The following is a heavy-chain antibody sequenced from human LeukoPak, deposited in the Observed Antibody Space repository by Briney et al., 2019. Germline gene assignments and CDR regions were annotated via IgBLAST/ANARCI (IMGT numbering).Heavy chain of an antibody. CDR2: IYYSGRT. J-gene: IGHJ1*01. D-gene: IGHD3-22*01. V-gene: IGHV4-39*01. Sequence: SETLSLTCTIFGDSVSRSDSYWDWIRQPPGKGLEWIGTIYYSGRTYYSPSLKSRVTLSVDMSNNQFSLTLRSVTAADTALYFCARRRYYDSSGYLEWGQGTLVTVSS. CDR3: ARRRYYDSSGYLE. CDR1: GDSVSRSDSY.